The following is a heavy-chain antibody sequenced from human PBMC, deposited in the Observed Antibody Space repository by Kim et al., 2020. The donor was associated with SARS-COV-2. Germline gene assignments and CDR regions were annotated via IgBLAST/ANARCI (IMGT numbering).Heavy chain of an antibody. CDR3: APLHFYSSAH. Sequence: GGSLRLSCAASGLNFYIQYMTWIRQAPGKGLEWVSFIGGSDGVVSYADSVRGRFTISRDNARNTVYPQMNSLRVEDTAVYYCAPLHFYSSAHWGQGTLVTVSS. CDR2: IGGSDGVV. V-gene: IGHV3-11*04. J-gene: IGHJ4*02. CDR1: GLNFYIQY. D-gene: IGHD6-19*01.